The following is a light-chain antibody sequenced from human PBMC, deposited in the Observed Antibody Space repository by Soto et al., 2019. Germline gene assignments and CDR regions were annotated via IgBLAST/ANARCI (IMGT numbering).Light chain of an antibody. V-gene: IGKV1-8*01. CDR1: QDISNY. J-gene: IGKJ2*01. CDR2: AAA. CDR3: QQYFSYPYT. Sequence: AIRMTQSPSSFSASTGDRVTITCRASQDISNYLAWYQQKVGKAPKLLIYAAATLQRGAPSRFSGSGSGTDFTLTISRLQSEDFATYYCQQYFSYPYTFGQGTKLEI.